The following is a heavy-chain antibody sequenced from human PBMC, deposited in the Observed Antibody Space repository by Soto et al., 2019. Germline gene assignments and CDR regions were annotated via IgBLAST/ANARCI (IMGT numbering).Heavy chain of an antibody. CDR3: ARDLAAAGRWFDP. Sequence: EVQLVESGGGLVQPGGSLRLSCAASGFTFSSYSMNWVRQAPGKGLEWISYISSSGTISYANSVKGRFTVSRDNAENSLYLQMNSLRVEDTAVYYCARDLAAAGRWFDPWGQGTLVSVSS. D-gene: IGHD6-25*01. J-gene: IGHJ5*02. V-gene: IGHV3-48*01. CDR1: GFTFSSYS. CDR2: ISSSGTI.